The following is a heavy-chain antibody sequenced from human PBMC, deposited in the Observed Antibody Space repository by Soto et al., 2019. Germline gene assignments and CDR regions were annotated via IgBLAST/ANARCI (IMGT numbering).Heavy chain of an antibody. CDR1: GFSLSTSGVG. Sequence: QITLKESGPPLVKPTQTLTLTCTFSGFSLSTSGVGVGWIRQPPGKALEWLALIYWDDDKRYSPSLKSRLTITKDTSKNQVVLTMTNMDPVDTATYYCAHTLYYYDSSGFNWFDPWGQGTLVTVSS. CDR2: IYWDDDK. V-gene: IGHV2-5*02. CDR3: AHTLYYYDSSGFNWFDP. D-gene: IGHD3-22*01. J-gene: IGHJ5*02.